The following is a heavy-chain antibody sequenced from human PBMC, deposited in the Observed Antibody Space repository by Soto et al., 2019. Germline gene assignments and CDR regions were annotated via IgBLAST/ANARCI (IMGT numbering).Heavy chain of an antibody. J-gene: IGHJ6*02. Sequence: SETLSLTCTVSGGSISSGDYYWSWIRQPPGKGLEWIGYIYYSGSTYYNPSLKSRVTISVDTSKNQFSLKLSSVTAADTAVYYCARGAPPRYFDWLLPATDYGMDVWGQGTTVTVS. D-gene: IGHD3-9*01. CDR3: ARGAPPRYFDWLLPATDYGMDV. V-gene: IGHV4-30-4*01. CDR2: IYYSGST. CDR1: GGSISSGDYY.